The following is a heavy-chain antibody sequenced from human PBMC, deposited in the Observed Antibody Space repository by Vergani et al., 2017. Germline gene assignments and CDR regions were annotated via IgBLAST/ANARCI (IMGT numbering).Heavy chain of an antibody. D-gene: IGHD6-6*01. CDR2: IYYSGST. CDR3: ARGAYSSSPFDY. CDR1: GGPISSYY. V-gene: IGHV4-59*01. Sequence: QVQLQESGPGLVKPSETLSLTCTVSGGPISSYYWSWIRQPPGKGLEWIGYIYYSGSTNYNPSLKSRVTIPVHTSKNQFSLKLSSVTAADTAVYYCARGAYSSSPFDYWGQGTLVTVSS. J-gene: IGHJ4*02.